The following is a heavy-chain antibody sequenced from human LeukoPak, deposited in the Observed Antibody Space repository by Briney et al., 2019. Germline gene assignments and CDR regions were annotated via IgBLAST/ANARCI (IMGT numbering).Heavy chain of an antibody. V-gene: IGHV3-30*18. Sequence: GRSLRLSCAASGFTFSSYGMHWVRQAPGKGLEWVTVISYDGSNTYYADSVKGRFTISRDNSKNTLYLQMNSLRAEDTAVYYCAKDTVVGATRATDAFDIWGQGAMVTVSS. CDR3: AKDTVVGATRATDAFDI. CDR2: ISYDGSNT. CDR1: GFTFSSYG. D-gene: IGHD1-26*01. J-gene: IGHJ3*02.